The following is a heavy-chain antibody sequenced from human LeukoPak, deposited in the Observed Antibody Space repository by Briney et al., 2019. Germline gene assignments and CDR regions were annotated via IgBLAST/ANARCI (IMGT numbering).Heavy chain of an antibody. J-gene: IGHJ4*02. D-gene: IGHD2-15*01. Sequence: ASVKVSCKASGYTFTRYAIHWVRQAPGQRLEWMGWINADNGNTKYSQEFQGRVTITRDTSASTAYMDLNSLRAEDSAVYYCARGLHRRCSGGICYQPFDYWGQGTLVTVSS. CDR3: ARGLHRRCSGGICYQPFDY. V-gene: IGHV1-3*03. CDR1: GYTFTRYA. CDR2: INADNGNT.